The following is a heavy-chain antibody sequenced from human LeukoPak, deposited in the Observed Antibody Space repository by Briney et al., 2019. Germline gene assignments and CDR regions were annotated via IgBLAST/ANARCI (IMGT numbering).Heavy chain of an antibody. CDR1: GFTFVSYE. D-gene: IGHD5-18*01. Sequence: GGSLRLSCAASGFTFVSYEIHWVRQAPGKGLEWLSCISTSGSTIYYADYVKGRFTISRDNARNSVYLQMNSLRAEDTAVYYCARDGPGYSLDYWGQGTLVTVSS. J-gene: IGHJ4*02. CDR2: ISTSGSTI. CDR3: ARDGPGYSLDY. V-gene: IGHV3-48*03.